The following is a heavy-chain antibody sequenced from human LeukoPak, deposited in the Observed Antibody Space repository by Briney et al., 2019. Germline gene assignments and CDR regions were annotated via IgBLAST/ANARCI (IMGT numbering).Heavy chain of an antibody. J-gene: IGHJ4*02. CDR1: GGSISSYY. CDR2: IYYNGIT. Sequence: SSETLSLTCTVSGGSISSYYWNWIRQPPGKGLEWGGYIYYNGITNYNPSLKSRVTISVDTSKNHFSLIVSSVTAADTAIYYCAREGGYCSGGSCYGPYDYWGQGTLVTVSS. V-gene: IGHV4-59*01. D-gene: IGHD2-15*01. CDR3: AREGGYCSGGSCYGPYDY.